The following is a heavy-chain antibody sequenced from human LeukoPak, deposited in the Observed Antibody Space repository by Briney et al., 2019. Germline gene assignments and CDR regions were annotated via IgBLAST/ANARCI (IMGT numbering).Heavy chain of an antibody. V-gene: IGHV1-69*05. Sequence: SVMVSCKASGGTFSNYAISWVRQAPGQGLEWMGRIIPIFGTADYAQKFQGRVTITTDESTSTAYMELSSLTSEDTAVYYCARSLFRTSGGYYYMDVWDKGTTVTVSS. J-gene: IGHJ6*03. CDR3: ARSLFRTSGGYYYMDV. D-gene: IGHD3/OR15-3a*01. CDR1: GGTFSNYA. CDR2: IIPIFGTA.